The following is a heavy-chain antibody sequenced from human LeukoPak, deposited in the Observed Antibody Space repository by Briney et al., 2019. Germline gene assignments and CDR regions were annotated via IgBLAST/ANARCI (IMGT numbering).Heavy chain of an antibody. Sequence: GGSLRLSCAASGFTFSSYGMHWVRQAPGKGLEWVAVIWYDGSNKYYADSVKGRFTISRDNSKNTLYLQMNSLRDEDTAIYYCARDRIAVAGMGAFQHWGQGTLVTVSS. D-gene: IGHD6-19*01. J-gene: IGHJ1*01. CDR2: IWYDGSNK. CDR3: ARDRIAVAGMGAFQH. V-gene: IGHV3-33*01. CDR1: GFTFSSYG.